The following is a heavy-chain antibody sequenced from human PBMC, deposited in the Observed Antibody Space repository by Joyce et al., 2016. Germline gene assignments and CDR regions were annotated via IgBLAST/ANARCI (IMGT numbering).Heavy chain of an antibody. CDR3: AKGDSSGYYYNYYFDY. J-gene: IGHJ4*02. Sequence: EVQLLESGGGLVQPGGSLTLSCAASGVTFSSYAMSWVRQAPGKGLEWVSGFSGSGGSRYYADSVKGRFTISRENSINTLYLRMNSLRAEDTAVYFCAKGDSSGYYYNYYFDYWGQGTLVTVSS. D-gene: IGHD3-22*01. CDR2: FSGSGGSR. V-gene: IGHV3-23*01. CDR1: GVTFSSYA.